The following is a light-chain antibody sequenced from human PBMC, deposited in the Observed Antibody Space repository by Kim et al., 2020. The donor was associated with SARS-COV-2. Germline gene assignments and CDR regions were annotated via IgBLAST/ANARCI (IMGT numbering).Light chain of an antibody. Sequence: EIVMTQSPVALSVSPGERATLSCRASQSVSYNLAWYQHKPGQAPRLLISGASTRATGIPARFSGSGSGTEFTLTINSLQSEDFAVYYCQQYDNWPPLYTFGQGTKLDI. CDR1: QSVSYN. CDR2: GAS. J-gene: IGKJ2*01. V-gene: IGKV3-15*01. CDR3: QQYDNWPPLYT.